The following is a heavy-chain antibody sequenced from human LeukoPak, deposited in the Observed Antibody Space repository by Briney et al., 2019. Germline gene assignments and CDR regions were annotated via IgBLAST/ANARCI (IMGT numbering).Heavy chain of an antibody. J-gene: IGHJ4*02. D-gene: IGHD5-18*01. CDR1: GFTFSSYG. Sequence: GGSLRLSCAASGFTFSSYGMHWVRPAPGKGLEWVAFIRYDGSNKYYADSVKGRFTISRDNSKNTLYLQMNSLRAEDTAVYYCAKDIARGYSYGYNDYWGQGTLVTVSS. V-gene: IGHV3-30*02. CDR3: AKDIARGYSYGYNDY. CDR2: IRYDGSNK.